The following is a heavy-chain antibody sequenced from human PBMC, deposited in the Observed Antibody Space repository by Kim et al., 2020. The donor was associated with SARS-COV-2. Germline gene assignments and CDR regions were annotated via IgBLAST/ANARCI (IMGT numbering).Heavy chain of an antibody. D-gene: IGHD5-18*01. CDR3: ARAPLYSYGLIDY. Sequence: SETLSLTCAVYGGSFSGYYWSWIRQPPGKGLEWIGEINHSGSTNYNPSLKSRVTISVDTSKNQFSLKLSSVTAADTAVYYCARAPLYSYGLIDYWGQGTLVTVSS. CDR1: GGSFSGYY. V-gene: IGHV4-34*01. CDR2: INHSGST. J-gene: IGHJ4*02.